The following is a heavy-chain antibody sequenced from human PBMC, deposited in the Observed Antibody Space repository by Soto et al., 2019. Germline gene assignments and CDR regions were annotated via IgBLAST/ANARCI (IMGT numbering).Heavy chain of an antibody. Sequence: SETLSLTCAVSGGSFSGYYWSWIRQPPGKGLEWIGEISHSGSTNYNPSLKSRVTISVDTSKNQFSLKLSSVTAADTAVYYCARGRSPMVRGVITGYYYYYGMDVWGQGTTVHRLL. J-gene: IGHJ6*02. D-gene: IGHD3-10*01. V-gene: IGHV4-34*01. CDR3: ARGRSPMVRGVITGYYYYYGMDV. CDR1: GGSFSGYY. CDR2: ISHSGST.